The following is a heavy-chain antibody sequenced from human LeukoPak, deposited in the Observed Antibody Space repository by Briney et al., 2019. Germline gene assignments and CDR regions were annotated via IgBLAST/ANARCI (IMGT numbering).Heavy chain of an antibody. CDR3: ARARNVDTAMVILGY. J-gene: IGHJ4*02. V-gene: IGHV1-2*02. D-gene: IGHD5-18*01. CDR2: INPNSGGT. Sequence: ASVKVSCKASGGTFSSYAISWVRQAPGQGLEWMGWINPNSGGTNYAQKFQGRVTMTRDTSISTAYMELSRLRSDDTAVYYCARARNVDTAMVILGYWGQGTLVTVSS. CDR1: GGTFSSYA.